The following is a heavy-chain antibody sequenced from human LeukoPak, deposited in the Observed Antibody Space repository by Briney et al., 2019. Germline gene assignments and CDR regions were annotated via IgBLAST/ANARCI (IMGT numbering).Heavy chain of an antibody. J-gene: IGHJ4*02. CDR3: AKDDHYDFWSGYYSGWVGFDY. CDR1: GFTFSSYG. V-gene: IGHV3-23*01. CDR2: ISGSGGST. D-gene: IGHD3-3*01. Sequence: GGSLRLSCAASGFTFSSYGMSWVRQAPGKGLEWVSAISGSGGSTYYADSVKGRFTISRDNSKNTLYLQMNSLRAEDTAVYYCAKDDHYDFWSGYYSGWVGFDYWGQGTLVTVSS.